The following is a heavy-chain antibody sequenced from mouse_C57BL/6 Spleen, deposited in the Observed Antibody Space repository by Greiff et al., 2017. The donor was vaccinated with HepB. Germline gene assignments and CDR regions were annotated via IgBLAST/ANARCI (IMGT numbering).Heavy chain of an antibody. CDR1: GYTFTSYW. CDR2: IDPSDSYT. V-gene: IGHV1-69*01. Sequence: QVQLKQPGAELVMPGASVKLSCKASGYTFTSYWMHWVKQRPGQGLEWIGEIDPSDSYTNYNQKFKGKSTLTVDKSSSTAYMQLSSLTSEDSAVYYCARYDGREYFDVWGTGTTVTVSS. J-gene: IGHJ1*03. D-gene: IGHD1-1*01. CDR3: ARYDGREYFDV.